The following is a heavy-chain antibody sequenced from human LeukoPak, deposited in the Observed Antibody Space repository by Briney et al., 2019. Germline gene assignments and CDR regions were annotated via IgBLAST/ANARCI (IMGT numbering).Heavy chain of an antibody. CDR1: GDSIGSYY. D-gene: IGHD3-16*01. J-gene: IGHJ4*02. Sequence: PSETLSLMCTVFGDSIGSYYWNWIRQSPGEGLEWIGYIYYNGNTKYNPPLRSRVTISVDTSNKEFSLRLDSVTAVDTATYYCATSYYDYDRWEYWGQGTLVIVSS. V-gene: IGHV4-59*01. CDR3: ATSYYDYDRWEY. CDR2: IYYNGNT.